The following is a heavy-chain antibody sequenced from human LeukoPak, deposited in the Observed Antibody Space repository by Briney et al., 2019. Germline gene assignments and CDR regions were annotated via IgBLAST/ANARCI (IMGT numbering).Heavy chain of an antibody. J-gene: IGHJ4*02. CDR1: GFTFSSYE. D-gene: IGHD3-9*01. CDR2: ISSSGSTI. Sequence: GGSLRLSCAASGFTFSSYEMNWVRQAPGRGLEWVSYISSSGSTIYYADSVKGRFTISRDNAKNSLYLQMNSLRAEDTAVYYCARSALVTPHPFDYWGQGTLVTVSS. V-gene: IGHV3-48*03. CDR3: ARSALVTPHPFDY.